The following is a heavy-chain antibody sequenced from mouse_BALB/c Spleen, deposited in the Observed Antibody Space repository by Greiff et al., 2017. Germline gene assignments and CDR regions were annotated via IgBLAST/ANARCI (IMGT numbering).Heavy chain of an antibody. Sequence: QVQLQQSGAELVRPGSSVKISCKASGYAFSSYWMNWVKQRPGQGLEWIGQIYPGDGDTNYNGKFKGKATLTADKSSSTAYMQLSSLTSEDSAVYFCARSGLAGWYFDVWGAGTTVTVSS. CDR3: ARSGLAGWYFDV. V-gene: IGHV1-80*01. CDR2: IYPGDGDT. CDR1: GYAFSSYW. J-gene: IGHJ1*01. D-gene: IGHD3-2*02.